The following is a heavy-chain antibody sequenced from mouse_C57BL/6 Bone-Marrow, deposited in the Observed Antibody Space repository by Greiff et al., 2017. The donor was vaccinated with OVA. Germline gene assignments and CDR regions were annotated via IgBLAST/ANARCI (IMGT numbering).Heavy chain of an antibody. CDR2: ICRGGST. J-gene: IGHJ1*03. V-gene: IGHV2-5*01. Sequence: VQLQQSGPGLVQPSQSLSITCTVSGFSFTSYGVPWVRQSPGKGLEWLGVICRGGSTDYNAAFMSSLIITKDNSKSQVFVKMNSLQADDTAIYCRAKNRGYSLHWYCDVWGTGTTVTVSS. CDR1: GFSFTSYG. CDR3: AKNRGYSLHWYCDV. D-gene: IGHD6-2*01.